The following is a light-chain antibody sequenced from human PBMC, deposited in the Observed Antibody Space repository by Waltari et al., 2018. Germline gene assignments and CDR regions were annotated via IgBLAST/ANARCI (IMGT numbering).Light chain of an antibody. V-gene: IGKV3-11*01. CDR2: DAS. J-gene: IGKJ4*01. CDR1: QSVSSY. Sequence: EIVLTQSPATLSLSPGERATLSCRASQSVSSYLAWYQQKPGQAPRLLIYDASNRATGIPARFSGSGSGTDFTLTISSLQPDDFATYYCQQYDFYSLTFGGGTRVEIK. CDR3: QQYDFYSLT.